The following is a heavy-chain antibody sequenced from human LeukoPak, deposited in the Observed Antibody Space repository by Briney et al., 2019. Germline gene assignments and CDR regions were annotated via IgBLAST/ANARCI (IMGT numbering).Heavy chain of an antibody. Sequence: GGSLRLSCTASGFTFSSYSMNWVRQAPGKGLEWVSYISSSSSTIYYADSVKGRFTISRDNAKNSLYLQMNSLRAEDTAVYYCARDLSIAARGADYWGQGTLVTVSS. CDR3: ARDLSIAARGADY. D-gene: IGHD6-6*01. J-gene: IGHJ4*02. CDR2: ISSSSSTI. V-gene: IGHV3-48*01. CDR1: GFTFSSYS.